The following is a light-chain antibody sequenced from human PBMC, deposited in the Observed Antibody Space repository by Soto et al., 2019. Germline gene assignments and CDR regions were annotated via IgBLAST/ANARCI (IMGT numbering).Light chain of an antibody. J-gene: IGKJ1*01. CDR1: QTVSSTY. Sequence: EVVLTQSPATLSLSPGERATVSCRASQTVSSTYLAWYQQKTGQAPRLVIYGASSRATGIPDRFSGIGSGTDFTLTIPKVEPYDFAVYYCQQYVHSPFTFVQGTKV. V-gene: IGKV3-20*01. CDR2: GAS. CDR3: QQYVHSPFT.